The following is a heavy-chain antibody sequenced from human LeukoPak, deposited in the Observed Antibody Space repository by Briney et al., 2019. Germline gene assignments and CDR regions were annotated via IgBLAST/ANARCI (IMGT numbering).Heavy chain of an antibody. CDR3: AKDLYDSSGSRYDY. CDR1: GFPFNSYA. J-gene: IGHJ4*02. CDR2: IVGDTVT. Sequence: AGGSLRLSCAASGFPFNSYAMSWVRQAPGKGLEWVSAIVGDTVTVYTDSVKGRFTISRDNSKNTLFLQMNSLRAEDTAVYYCAKDLYDSSGSRYDYWGQGTLVTVSS. V-gene: IGHV3-23*01. D-gene: IGHD3-22*01.